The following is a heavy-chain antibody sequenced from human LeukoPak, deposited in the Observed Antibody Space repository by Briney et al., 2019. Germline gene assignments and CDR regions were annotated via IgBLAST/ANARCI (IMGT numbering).Heavy chain of an antibody. CDR3: ARDIVATPKGLGYYYYGMDV. CDR1: GFTFSDYY. J-gene: IGHJ6*02. CDR2: ISSSGSTI. Sequence: GGSLRLSCAASGFTFSDYYMSWIRQAPGKGLEWVSYISSSGSTIYYADSVKGRFTISRDNAKNSLYLQMNSLRAEDTAVYYCARDIVATPKGLGYYYYGMDVWGQGTTVTVSS. V-gene: IGHV3-11*01. D-gene: IGHD5-12*01.